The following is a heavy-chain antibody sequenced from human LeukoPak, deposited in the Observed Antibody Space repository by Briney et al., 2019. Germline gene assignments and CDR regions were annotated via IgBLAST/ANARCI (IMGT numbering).Heavy chain of an antibody. J-gene: IGHJ3*02. CDR1: GFTLSSYW. CDR3: TRDLSPHFSGNYYDAFDI. CDR2: IKQDGSLI. V-gene: IGHV3-7*01. D-gene: IGHD3-22*01. Sequence: PGGSLRLSCAASGFTLSSYWMIWVRQAPEKGLEWVAHIKQDGSLIYYLDSVKGRFTISRDNAKNSLYLQMNSLRAEDTAVYYCTRDLSPHFSGNYYDAFDIWGQGTMVTVSS.